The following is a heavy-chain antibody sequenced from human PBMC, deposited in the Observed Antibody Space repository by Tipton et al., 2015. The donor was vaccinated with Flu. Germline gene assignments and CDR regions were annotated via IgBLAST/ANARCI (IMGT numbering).Heavy chain of an antibody. CDR3: ARDDGDYGLGSYHYYYGMDV. D-gene: IGHD3-10*01. Sequence: TLSLTCNVSGGAMSSYYWGWIRQPPGKGLEWIGTIYYSGGSTYYSPSLESRVTISVDTSKNQISLKLSSVTAADTAVYYCARDDGDYGLGSYHYYYGMDVWGQGTTVTVSS. CDR2: IYYSGGST. J-gene: IGHJ6*02. V-gene: IGHV4-39*07. CDR1: GGAMSSYY.